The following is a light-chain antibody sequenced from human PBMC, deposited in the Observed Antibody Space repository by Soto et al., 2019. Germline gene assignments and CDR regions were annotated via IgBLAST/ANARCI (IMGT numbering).Light chain of an antibody. V-gene: IGKV1-39*01. Sequence: IQFTHPPSSLSASIGDRVTITCRASETISHYLNWYQQKPGKAPKLLIYGASTRATGIPARFSGSGSGTEFTLTISSLQSEDFAVYYCQQYNNLPPWTFGQGTMVDIK. CDR2: GAS. J-gene: IGKJ1*01. CDR3: QQYNNLPPWT. CDR1: ETISHY.